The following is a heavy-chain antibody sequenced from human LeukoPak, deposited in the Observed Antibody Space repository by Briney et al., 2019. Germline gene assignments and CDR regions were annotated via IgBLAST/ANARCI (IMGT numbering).Heavy chain of an antibody. J-gene: IGHJ6*02. CDR2: INPNSGGT. CDR3: ARWLPYYYYGMDV. Sequence: ASVKVSCKASGYTFTGYYMHWVRQAPGQGLEWMGWINPNSGGTNYAQKFQGWVTMTRDTSISTAYMELSRLRSDDTAVYYCARWLPYYYYGMDVWGQGTTVTVSS. V-gene: IGHV1-2*04. D-gene: IGHD5-12*01. CDR1: GYTFTGYY.